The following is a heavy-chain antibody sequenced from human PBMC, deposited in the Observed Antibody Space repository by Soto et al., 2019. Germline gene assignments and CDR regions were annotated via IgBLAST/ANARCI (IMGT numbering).Heavy chain of an antibody. CDR2: IIPMLGTP. CDR3: AIGSVVVMGAATGGLIY. CDR1: GGTFSSHG. D-gene: IGHD2-21*01. V-gene: IGHV1-69*06. J-gene: IGHJ4*02. Sequence: QVQLVQSGAEVKNPGSSVKVSCKASGGTFSSHGITWVRQAPGQGLEWMGGIIPMLGTPKYAQRFQGRVSITADKSTSTAYMELSSLRSEDTAVYYCAIGSVVVMGAATGGLIYWGQGALVTVSS.